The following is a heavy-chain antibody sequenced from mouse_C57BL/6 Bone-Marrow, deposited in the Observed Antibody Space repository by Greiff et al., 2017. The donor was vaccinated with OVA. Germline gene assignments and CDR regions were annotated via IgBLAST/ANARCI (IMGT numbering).Heavy chain of an antibody. CDR2: ISSGGDYI. J-gene: IGHJ4*01. D-gene: IGHD2-1*01. Sequence: DVKLVESGAGLVKPGGSLKLSCAASGFTFSSYAMSWVRQTPEKRLEWVAYISSGGDYIYHADTVKGRFTISRDNARNTLYLQMSSLKSEDTAMYYCTRLLDAMDYWGQGTSVTVSS. V-gene: IGHV5-9-1*02. CDR3: TRLLDAMDY. CDR1: GFTFSSYA.